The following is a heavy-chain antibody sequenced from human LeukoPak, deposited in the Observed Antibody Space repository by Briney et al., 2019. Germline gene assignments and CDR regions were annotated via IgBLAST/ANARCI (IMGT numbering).Heavy chain of an antibody. J-gene: IGHJ4*02. CDR1: GYTFTGYY. CDR3: ARAFSVRDYFDY. Sequence: ASVKVSCKASGYTFTGYYIHWVRQAPGQGLEWMGWINPNSGDTDYAQKFQGRVTMTRDTSISTGYMELSRLRSDDTAVYYCARAFSVRDYFDYWGQGTLVTVSS. D-gene: IGHD1-1*01. CDR2: INPNSGDT. V-gene: IGHV1-2*02.